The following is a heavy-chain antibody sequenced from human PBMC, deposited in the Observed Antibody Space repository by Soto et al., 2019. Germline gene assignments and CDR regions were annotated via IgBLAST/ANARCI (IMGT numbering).Heavy chain of an antibody. V-gene: IGHV1-3*01. CDR1: GYTFTSYA. Sequence: QVQLVQSGAEVKKPGASVKVSCKASGYTFTSYAIHWVRQAPGQRPEWMGWIDGGNGNTKYSQKFQGRVTITKDTSASTAYMDLSSLRSEETAIYYGARDRGGGVAAAFDYWGQGTLVTVSS. J-gene: IGHJ4*02. CDR2: IDGGNGNT. CDR3: ARDRGGGVAAAFDY. D-gene: IGHD3-16*01.